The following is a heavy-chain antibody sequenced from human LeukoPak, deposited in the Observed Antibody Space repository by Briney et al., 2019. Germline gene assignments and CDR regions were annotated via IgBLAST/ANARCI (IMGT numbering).Heavy chain of an antibody. J-gene: IGHJ4*02. Sequence: SQTLSLTCVISGDSVSNNSAAWNWIRQSPSRGLEWLGRTYYRSKWYNDYAVSVKSRITVNPDTSKNQFSLQLDSVTPEDTAVYYCAREDTYYDTGGYFDYWGQGTLVTVSS. V-gene: IGHV6-1*01. CDR2: TYYRSKWYN. CDR1: GDSVSNNSAA. D-gene: IGHD3-22*01. CDR3: AREDTYYDTGGYFDY.